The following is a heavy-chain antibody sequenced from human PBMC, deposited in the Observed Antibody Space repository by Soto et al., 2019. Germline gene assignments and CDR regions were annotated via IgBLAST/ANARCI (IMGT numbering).Heavy chain of an antibody. CDR2: IYYTGST. CDR1: GGSISSDS. J-gene: IGHJ3*02. D-gene: IGHD3-10*01. Sequence: SQPLSLTCTVSGGSISSDSWSWIRQPPGKGLECIGYIYYTGSTNYNPSLKSRVSISVDTSKNQFSLKLSSVTAADTAVYYCAREPSGIHDAFDIWGQGTTVTVSS. CDR3: AREPSGIHDAFDI. V-gene: IGHV4-59*12.